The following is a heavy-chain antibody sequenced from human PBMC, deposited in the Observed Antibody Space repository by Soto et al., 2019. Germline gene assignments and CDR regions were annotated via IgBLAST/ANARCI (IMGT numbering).Heavy chain of an antibody. J-gene: IGHJ5*02. Sequence: ASVKVSCKASGYTFTSYAMHWVRQAPGQRLEWMGWINAGNGNTKYSQKFQGRVTITRGTSASTAYMELSSLRSEDTAVYYCARDLEPEYYDFWSGPQDPWGQGTLVTGSS. CDR1: GYTFTSYA. CDR3: ARDLEPEYYDFWSGPQDP. V-gene: IGHV1-3*01. CDR2: INAGNGNT. D-gene: IGHD3-3*01.